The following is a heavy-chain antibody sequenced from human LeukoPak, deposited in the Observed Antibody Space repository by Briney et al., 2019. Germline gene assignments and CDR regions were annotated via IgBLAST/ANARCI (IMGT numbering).Heavy chain of an antibody. J-gene: IGHJ4*02. Sequence: GASVKVSCKASGYTFTGYYMHWVRQAPGQGLEWMGWINPNSGGTNYAQKFQGRVTMTRDTSISTAYMELSRLTSDDTAVYFCATSTVETYYCDGSDYYFHYLDYWGQGTLVSVSS. CDR3: ATSTVETYYCDGSDYYFHYLDY. CDR2: INPNSGGT. V-gene: IGHV1-2*02. CDR1: GYTFTGYY. D-gene: IGHD3-22*01.